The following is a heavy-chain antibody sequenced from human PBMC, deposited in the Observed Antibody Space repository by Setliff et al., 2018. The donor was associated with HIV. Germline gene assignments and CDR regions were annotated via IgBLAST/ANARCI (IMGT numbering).Heavy chain of an antibody. D-gene: IGHD2-2*01. CDR1: GDSVSSRSYY. V-gene: IGHV4-39*07. Sequence: SETLSLTCTVSGDSVSSRSYYWGWIRQSPGKGLEWFGSIYYSGNAYYNPSLKSRLTISMDTSKNQFSLKLNSVTAADTAVYYCARGSCSTISCSLRVGNDAFDIWGQGTKVTVSS. CDR3: ARGSCSTISCSLRVGNDAFDI. J-gene: IGHJ3*02. CDR2: IYYSGNA.